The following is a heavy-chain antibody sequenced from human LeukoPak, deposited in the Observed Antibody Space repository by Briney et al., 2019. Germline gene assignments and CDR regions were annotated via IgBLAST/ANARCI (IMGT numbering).Heavy chain of an antibody. CDR2: IIPIFGTA. Sequence: ASVKVSCKASGGTFSSYAISWVRQAPGQGLEWMGGIIPIFGTANYAQKSQGRVTITADGSTSTAYMELSSLRSEDTAVYYCARGVAPAMVTSPFDYWGQGTLVTVSS. CDR1: GGTFSSYA. D-gene: IGHD5-18*01. J-gene: IGHJ4*02. V-gene: IGHV1-69*01. CDR3: ARGVAPAMVTSPFDY.